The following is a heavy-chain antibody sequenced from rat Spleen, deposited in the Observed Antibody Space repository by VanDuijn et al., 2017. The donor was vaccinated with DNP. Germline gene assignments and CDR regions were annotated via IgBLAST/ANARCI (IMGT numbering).Heavy chain of an antibody. CDR2: IWTGGST. CDR1: GFSLTSYN. J-gene: IGHJ2*01. D-gene: IGHD1-7*01. Sequence: QVQLKESGPGLVQPSQTLSLTCTVSGFSLTSYNVHWVRQPTGKGLEWMGIIWTGGSTDYNSALKSRLSISRDTSKSQVFLKVNGLQTEDTATYYCSRGDYSHWGHGVMVTVS. V-gene: IGHV2-30*01. CDR3: SRGDYSH.